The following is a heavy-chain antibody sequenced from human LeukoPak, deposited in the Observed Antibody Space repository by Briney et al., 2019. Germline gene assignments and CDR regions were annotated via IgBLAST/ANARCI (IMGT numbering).Heavy chain of an antibody. CDR3: LRGGGRSYCDY. V-gene: IGHV1-2*02. Sequence: GASVKVSCKPPGYTFTAYNIHWVRQAPGQGLEWMGWMNPTSGDTNYAQNFQGRVTMTRDTSISTAYMELSSLRSDDTAVYFYLRGGGRSYCDYWGQGTPVTVSS. J-gene: IGHJ4*02. D-gene: IGHD2-15*01. CDR2: MNPTSGDT. CDR1: GYTFTAYN.